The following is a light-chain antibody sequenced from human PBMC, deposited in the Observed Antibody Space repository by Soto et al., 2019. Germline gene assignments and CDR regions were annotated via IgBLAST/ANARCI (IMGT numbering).Light chain of an antibody. CDR3: QQYGCHGT. J-gene: IGKJ2*01. CDR1: QSVSSSY. V-gene: IGKV3-20*01. CDR2: GAS. Sequence: EIVLTQSPCTLSLSPGERATLSCRASQSVSSSYLAWYQQKPGQAPMLLIYGASSRATAIPDRFSGSGSGTTFTLTISKLEAEDFALYYCQQYGCHGTFGQGTKLEIK.